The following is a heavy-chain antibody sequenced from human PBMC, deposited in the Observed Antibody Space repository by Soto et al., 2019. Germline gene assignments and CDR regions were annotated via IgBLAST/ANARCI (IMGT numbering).Heavy chain of an antibody. CDR3: AKDLSYSGSYYYYYGMDV. CDR2: ISYDGSNK. V-gene: IGHV3-30*18. D-gene: IGHD1-26*01. Sequence: GSLRLSCAASGFTFSSYGMHWVRQAPGKGLEWVAVISYDGSNKYYADSVKGRFTISRVNSKNTLYLQMNSLRAEDTAVYYCAKDLSYSGSYYYYYGMDVWGQGTTVTVSS. J-gene: IGHJ6*02. CDR1: GFTFSSYG.